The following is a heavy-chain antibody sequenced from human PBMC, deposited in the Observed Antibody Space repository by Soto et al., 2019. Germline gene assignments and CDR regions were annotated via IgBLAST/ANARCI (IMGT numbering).Heavy chain of an antibody. CDR3: AKTLNWNDGHVDS. Sequence: SETLSLTCAVYGGSFSGYYWSWIRQPPGKGLEWIGEINHSGSTNYNPSLKSRVTISVDTSKNQFSLKLSPVTAADTAVYYCAKTLNWNDGHVDSWGQGSLVTVSS. CDR1: GGSFSGYY. J-gene: IGHJ4*02. CDR2: INHSGST. D-gene: IGHD1-20*01. V-gene: IGHV4-34*01.